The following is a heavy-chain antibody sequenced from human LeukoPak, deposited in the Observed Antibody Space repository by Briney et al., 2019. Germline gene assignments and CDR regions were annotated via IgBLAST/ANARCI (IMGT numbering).Heavy chain of an antibody. CDR2: IDPSDSYT. V-gene: IGHV5-10-1*01. J-gene: IGHJ1*01. CDR3: ARHKGSSWTFQH. Sequence: NHGESLKISCKGSGYSFTSNWISWVRQMPGKGLEWMGRIDPSDSYTNYSPSFQGHVTISADKSISTAYLQWSSLKASDTAMYYCARHKGSSWTFQHWGQGTLVTVSS. CDR1: GYSFTSNW. D-gene: IGHD6-13*01.